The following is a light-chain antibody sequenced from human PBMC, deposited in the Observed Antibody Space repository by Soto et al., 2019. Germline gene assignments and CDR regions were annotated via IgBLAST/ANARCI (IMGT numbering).Light chain of an antibody. V-gene: IGLV2-23*02. CDR1: SSDVGAYNY. J-gene: IGLJ1*01. Sequence: QSVLTQPASVSGSLGQSITISCTGTSSDVGAYNYVSWYQQQPGKAPKLMISEVSNRPSGVSNRFSGSKSGNTASLTISGLQAEDEADYYCFSYAGSTYVFGTGTKVTVL. CDR2: EVS. CDR3: FSYAGSTYV.